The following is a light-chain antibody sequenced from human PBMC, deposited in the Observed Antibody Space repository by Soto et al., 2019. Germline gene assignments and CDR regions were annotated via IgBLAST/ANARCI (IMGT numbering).Light chain of an antibody. CDR1: SSDVGGYNY. V-gene: IGLV2-14*01. Sequence: QSALTQPASVSGSPGQSITISCTGTSSDVGGYNYVSWYQQHPGKAPKLMIYDVSNRPSGVSNRFSGSKSGNTASLTISGLQAEDEADYYCSSYTSISTLVVFGTGTKLTVL. CDR3: SSYTSISTLVV. J-gene: IGLJ1*01. CDR2: DVS.